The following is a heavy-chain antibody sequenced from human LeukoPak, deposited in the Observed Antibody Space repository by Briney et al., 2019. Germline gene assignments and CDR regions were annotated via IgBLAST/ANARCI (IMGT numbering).Heavy chain of an antibody. V-gene: IGHV4-39*07. CDR2: IYYSGST. CDR1: GGSISSSSYY. Sequence: PSETLSLTCTVSGGSISSSSYYWGWIRQPPGKGLEWIGSIYYSGSTYYNPSLKSRVTISVDTSKNQFSLKLSSVTAADTAVYYCARDRAGQYYFDYWGQGTLVTVSS. J-gene: IGHJ4*02. CDR3: ARDRAGQYYFDY. D-gene: IGHD6-19*01.